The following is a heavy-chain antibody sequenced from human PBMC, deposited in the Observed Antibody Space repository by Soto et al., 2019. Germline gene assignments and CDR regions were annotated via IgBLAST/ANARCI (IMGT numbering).Heavy chain of an antibody. D-gene: IGHD3-9*01. J-gene: IGHJ4*02. CDR3: AKGLRYFDRRPDAVSGY. CDR1: GFTFSIYA. V-gene: IGHV3-23*01. CDR2: ISGSGGNT. Sequence: GGSLRLSCAASGFTFSIYAMTWVRQAPGKGLEWVSAISGSGGNTYYADSVKGRFTISRDNSKNTLYLQMNSLRAEDTAVYYCAKGLRYFDRRPDAVSGYWGQGTLVTVSS.